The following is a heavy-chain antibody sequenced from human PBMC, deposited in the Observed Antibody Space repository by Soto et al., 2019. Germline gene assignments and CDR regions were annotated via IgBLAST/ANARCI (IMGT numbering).Heavy chain of an antibody. D-gene: IGHD5-18*01. CDR2: INPSGGST. Sequence: ASVKVSCKASGYTFTGYYMHRVRQAPGQGLEWMGIINPSGGSTSYAQKFQGRVTMTGDTSTSTVYMELSSLRSEDTAVYYCARAHRGGGYSYGYGFYYYYGMDVWGQGTTVTVSS. V-gene: IGHV1-46*01. CDR3: ARAHRGGGYSYGYGFYYYYGMDV. J-gene: IGHJ6*02. CDR1: GYTFTGYY.